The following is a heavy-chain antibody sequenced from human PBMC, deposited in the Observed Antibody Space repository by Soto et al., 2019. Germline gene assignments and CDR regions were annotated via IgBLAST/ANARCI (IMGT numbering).Heavy chain of an antibody. D-gene: IGHD3-16*02. J-gene: IGHJ4*02. Sequence: SETLSLTCAVYGGSFSGYYWSWIRQPPGKGLEWFGEINHSGSTNYNPSLKSRVTISVDTSKNQFSLKLSSVTAADTAVYYCARGKLSDYVWGSYRYHFDYWGQGTVVTVSS. V-gene: IGHV4-34*01. CDR2: INHSGST. CDR3: ARGKLSDYVWGSYRYHFDY. CDR1: GGSFSGYY.